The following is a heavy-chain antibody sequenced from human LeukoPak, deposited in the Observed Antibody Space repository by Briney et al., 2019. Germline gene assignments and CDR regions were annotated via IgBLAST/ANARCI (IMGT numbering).Heavy chain of an antibody. Sequence: GGSLRLSCAASGFTFSNAWMSWVRQAPGKGLEWVGRIKSKTDGGTTDYAAPVKGRFTISRDNSKNTLYLQMNSLRAEDTAVYYCARDSAADFWSGHNPYGMDVWGQGTTVTVSS. D-gene: IGHD3-3*01. V-gene: IGHV3-15*01. CDR3: ARDSAADFWSGHNPYGMDV. CDR2: IKSKTDGGTT. CDR1: GFTFSNAW. J-gene: IGHJ6*02.